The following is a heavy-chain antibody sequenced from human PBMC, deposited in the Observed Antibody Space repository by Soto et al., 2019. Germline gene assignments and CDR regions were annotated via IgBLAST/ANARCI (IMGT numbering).Heavy chain of an antibody. Sequence: GGSLRLSCAASGFTFSSYWMSWVRQAPGKGLEWVANIKQDGSEKYYVDSVKGRFTISRDNAKNSLYLQMNSLRAEDTAVYYCARDRYYDSSGYPENGMDVWGQGTTVTVSS. J-gene: IGHJ6*02. CDR3: ARDRYYDSSGYPENGMDV. CDR2: IKQDGSEK. CDR1: GFTFSSYW. V-gene: IGHV3-7*01. D-gene: IGHD3-22*01.